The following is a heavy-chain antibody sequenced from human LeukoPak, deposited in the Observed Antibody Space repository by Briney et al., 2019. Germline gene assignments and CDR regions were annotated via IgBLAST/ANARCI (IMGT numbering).Heavy chain of an antibody. Sequence: ASVKVSCKASGYTFTNYGITWVRQAPGQGLEWMGWISAYNGNTNYAQKFQGRVTMTTGTSTSTAYMELRSLRSDDTAVYYCARDLYYYDSSGYGMTFDIWGQGTMVTVSS. D-gene: IGHD3-22*01. J-gene: IGHJ3*02. CDR1: GYTFTNYG. CDR3: ARDLYYYDSSGYGMTFDI. V-gene: IGHV1-18*01. CDR2: ISAYNGNT.